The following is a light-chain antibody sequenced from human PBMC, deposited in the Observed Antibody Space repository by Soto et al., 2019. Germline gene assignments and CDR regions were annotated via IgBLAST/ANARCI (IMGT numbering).Light chain of an antibody. J-gene: IGKJ1*01. CDR1: QSVYNN. Sequence: IVLTQSPGTVSLSPGERATLSCRASQSVYNNYIAWYQQSPGQAPRVLIYGASTRATGAPDRFSGSGSGTEFTLSISSLQSEDFGVYHCQQYKNWPRTFGQGTKVDIK. CDR2: GAS. V-gene: IGKV3D-15*01. CDR3: QQYKNWPRT.